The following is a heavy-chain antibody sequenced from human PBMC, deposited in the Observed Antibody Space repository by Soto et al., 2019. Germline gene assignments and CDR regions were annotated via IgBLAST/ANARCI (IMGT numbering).Heavy chain of an antibody. V-gene: IGHV3-21*01. Sequence: GGSLRLSCAASGFTFSSYSMNWVRQAPGKGLEWVSSISSSSSYIYYADSVKGRFTISRDNAKNSLYLQMNSLRAEDTAVYYCARGPDIVVVPAAGFYYYYYYYMDVWGKGTTVTAP. CDR1: GFTFSSYS. CDR3: ARGPDIVVVPAAGFYYYYYYYMDV. D-gene: IGHD2-2*01. CDR2: ISSSSSYI. J-gene: IGHJ6*03.